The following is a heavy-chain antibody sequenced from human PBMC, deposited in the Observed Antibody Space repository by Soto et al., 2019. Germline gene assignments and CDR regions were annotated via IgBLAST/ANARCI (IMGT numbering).Heavy chain of an antibody. D-gene: IGHD4-17*01. Sequence: PGGSLRLSCAASGFAFSNYWMHWVRQAPGKGLVWISRINDQGGSPTYADSVKGRFTISRDNAKNTLYLQMTSLRAEDTAVYYCARLRLHTTVTPNSLPYFDYWGQGTLVTVSS. CDR3: ARLRLHTTVTPNSLPYFDY. J-gene: IGHJ4*02. V-gene: IGHV3-74*01. CDR1: GFAFSNYW. CDR2: INDQGGSP.